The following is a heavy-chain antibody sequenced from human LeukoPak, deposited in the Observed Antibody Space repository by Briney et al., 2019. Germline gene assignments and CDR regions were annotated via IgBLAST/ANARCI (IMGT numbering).Heavy chain of an antibody. CDR2: ISYDGSNK. D-gene: IGHD3-22*01. CDR3: ARGEGYYDSSGTRGFDY. V-gene: IGHV3-30-3*01. CDR1: GFTFSSYA. Sequence: GGSLRLSCAASGFTFSSYAMHWVRQAPGKGLEWVAVISYDGSNKYYADSVKGRFTISRDNSKNTLYLQMNSLRAEDTAVYYCARGEGYYDSSGTRGFDYWGQGTLVTVSS. J-gene: IGHJ4*02.